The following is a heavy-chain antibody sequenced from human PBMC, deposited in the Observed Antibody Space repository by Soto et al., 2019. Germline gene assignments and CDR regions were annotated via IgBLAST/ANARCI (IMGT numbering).Heavy chain of an antibody. Sequence: QVQLQESGPGLVKPSETLSLICTVSGGSISGYYWSWIRQPPGGGLEWIGYIFYRGNTLYTPSLQSRGAISVDTSKNQFSLRLSSVTAADTAVYYCTRHAIIPKLRYGMDVWGQGATVTVSS. CDR2: IFYRGNT. D-gene: IGHD2-15*01. V-gene: IGHV4-59*01. J-gene: IGHJ6*02. CDR1: GGSISGYY. CDR3: TRHAIIPKLRYGMDV.